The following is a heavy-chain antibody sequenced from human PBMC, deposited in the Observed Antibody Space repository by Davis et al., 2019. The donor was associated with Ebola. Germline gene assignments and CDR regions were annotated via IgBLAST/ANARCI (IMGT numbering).Heavy chain of an antibody. CDR2: IYHSGST. CDR3: AREEESFDI. CDR1: GYSISSGYY. J-gene: IGHJ3*02. Sequence: PSETLSLTCTVSGYSISSGYYWGWIRQPPGKGLEWIGSIYHSGSTDYNPSLKSRVTISVDTSKNQFSLKLSSVTAADTAVYYCAREEESFDIWGQGTMVTVSS. V-gene: IGHV4-38-2*02. D-gene: IGHD2/OR15-2a*01.